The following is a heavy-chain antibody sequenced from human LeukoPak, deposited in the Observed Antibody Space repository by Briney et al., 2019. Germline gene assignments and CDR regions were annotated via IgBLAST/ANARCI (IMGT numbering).Heavy chain of an antibody. CDR1: GGTFSSYT. CDR3: AREEGYSSGFDAFDI. Sequence: ASVKVSCKASGGTFSSYTISWVRQAPGQGLEWMGRIIPILGIANYAQKFQGRVTITTDESTSTAYMELSSLRSEDTAVYYCAREEGYSSGFDAFDIWGQGTMVTVSS. CDR2: IIPILGIA. J-gene: IGHJ3*02. D-gene: IGHD6-19*01. V-gene: IGHV1-69*16.